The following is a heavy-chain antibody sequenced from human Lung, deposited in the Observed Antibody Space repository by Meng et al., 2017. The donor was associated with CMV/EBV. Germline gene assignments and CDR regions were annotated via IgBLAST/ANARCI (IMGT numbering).Heavy chain of an antibody. J-gene: IGHJ6*02. Sequence: CXXSGYTFTGYYMHWVRQAPGQGLEWMGWINPNSGGTNYAQKFRGRVTMTRDTSISTAYMELSRLRSDDTAVYYCARPGRDFWSGYRAHLLMDVWXQGTXVTVSS. D-gene: IGHD3-3*01. CDR3: ARPGRDFWSGYRAHLLMDV. V-gene: IGHV1-2*02. CDR1: GYTFTGYY. CDR2: INPNSGGT.